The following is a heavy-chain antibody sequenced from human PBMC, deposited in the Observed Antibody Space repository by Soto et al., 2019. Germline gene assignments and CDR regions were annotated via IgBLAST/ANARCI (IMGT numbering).Heavy chain of an antibody. Sequence: PGESLKISCQGSGYIFTSYWNGWVRHMPGKGLEWTGLIYPDDSDTRYSPSFQGQVTISADKSTSTAYLQWSSLKASDSAMYYCARQLYTSSSFPAYWGQGTLVTVSS. CDR3: ARQLYTSSSFPAY. V-gene: IGHV5-51*01. J-gene: IGHJ4*02. CDR1: GYIFTSYW. D-gene: IGHD6-6*01. CDR2: IYPDDSDT.